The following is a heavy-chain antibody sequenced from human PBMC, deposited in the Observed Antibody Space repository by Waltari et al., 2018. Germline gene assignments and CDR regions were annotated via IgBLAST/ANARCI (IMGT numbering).Heavy chain of an antibody. Sequence: QVQLQESGPRLVEPWETLSLTCRISGVSISDYYWSWTRQPAGKGLEFIGRVYTTGTTDYNPSLRSRATVSVDKSKNHFSLSLTSVTAADTAIYYCARGYSDDGGEYFQHWGQGTLVSVSS. CDR3: ARGYSDDGGEYFQH. V-gene: IGHV4-4*07. CDR1: GVSISDYY. D-gene: IGHD3-16*01. J-gene: IGHJ1*01. CDR2: VYTTGTT.